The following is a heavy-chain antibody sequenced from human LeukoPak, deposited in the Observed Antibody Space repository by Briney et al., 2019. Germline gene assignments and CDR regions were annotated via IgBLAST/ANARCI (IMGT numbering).Heavy chain of an antibody. CDR2: IWYDGSNK. CDR3: ARDRSDYGATDYFDY. CDR1: GFTFSSYG. Sequence: PGRSLRLSCAASGFTFSSYGMHWVRQAPGKGLEWVAVIWYDGSNKYYADSVKGRFTISRDNSKNTLYLQMNSLRAGDTAVYYCARDRSDYGATDYFDYWGQGTLVTVSS. D-gene: IGHD4-17*01. J-gene: IGHJ4*02. V-gene: IGHV3-33*01.